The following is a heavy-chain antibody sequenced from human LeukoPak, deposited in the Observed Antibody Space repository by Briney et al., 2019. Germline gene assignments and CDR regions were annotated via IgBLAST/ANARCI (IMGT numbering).Heavy chain of an antibody. D-gene: IGHD3-9*01. CDR2: INHSGGT. CDR3: AATYYDILTGYYQMFDY. Sequence: SETLSLTCTVSGGSISSYYWSWIRQPPGKGLEWIGEINHSGGTNYNPSLKSRVTISVDTSKNQFSLKLSSVTAADTAVYYCAATYYDILTGYYQMFDYWGQGTLVTVSS. J-gene: IGHJ4*02. V-gene: IGHV4-34*01. CDR1: GGSISSYY.